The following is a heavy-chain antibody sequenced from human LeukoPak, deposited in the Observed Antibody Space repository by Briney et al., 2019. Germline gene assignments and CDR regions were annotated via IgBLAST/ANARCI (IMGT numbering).Heavy chain of an antibody. CDR3: ARGSGWYSRDHRHFDY. D-gene: IGHD6-19*01. CDR2: IYSGGST. V-gene: IGHV3-53*01. CDR1: GFTVSSNY. J-gene: IGHJ4*02. Sequence: GGSLRLSCAASGFTVSSNYMSWVRQAPGKGLEWVSVIYSGGSTYYADSVKGRFTISRDNSKNTLYLQMNSLRPEDTAVYYCARGSGWYSRDHRHFDYWGQGTLVTVSS.